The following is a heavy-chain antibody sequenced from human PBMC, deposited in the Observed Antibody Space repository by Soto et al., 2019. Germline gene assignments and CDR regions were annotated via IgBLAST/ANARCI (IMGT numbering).Heavy chain of an antibody. J-gene: IGHJ3*02. CDR3: TRDSDVVVGPITYDAFDI. Sequence: GGSLRLSCAASGFTFSRYWMQWVRQAPGKGLEWVANIKEDGSVQNYLDSVKGRFTVSRDNAKNSLFLQMNGLRAEDTAVYYCTRDSDVVVGPITYDAFDIWGEGTMVTVSS. CDR2: IKEDGSVQ. D-gene: IGHD2-15*01. V-gene: IGHV3-7*01. CDR1: GFTFSRYW.